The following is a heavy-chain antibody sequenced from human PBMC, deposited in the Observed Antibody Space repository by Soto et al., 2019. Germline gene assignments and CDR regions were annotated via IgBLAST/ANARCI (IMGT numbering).Heavy chain of an antibody. CDR1: GGSIRSYY. CDR2: IYYSGST. J-gene: IGHJ5*02. D-gene: IGHD3-22*01. V-gene: IGHV4-59*08. Sequence: SETLSVTCTGSGGSIRSYYCSWSRQPPWKGLEWIGYIYYSGSTNYNPSLKSRVTISVDTSKNQFSLKLSSVTAADTAVYYCAGLKYYHTRAYLVPWGQGTRVPVSS. CDR3: AGLKYYHTRAYLVP.